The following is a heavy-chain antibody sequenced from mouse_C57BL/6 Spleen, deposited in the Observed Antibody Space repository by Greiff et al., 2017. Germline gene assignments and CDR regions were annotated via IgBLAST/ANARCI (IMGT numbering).Heavy chain of an antibody. CDR3: ASPLYYYGSSYGLAY. J-gene: IGHJ3*01. V-gene: IGHV7-3*01. CDR2: IRNKANGYTT. CDR1: GFTFTDYY. D-gene: IGHD1-1*01. Sequence: EVKLVESGGGLVQPGGSLSLSCAASGFTFTDYYMSWVRQPPGKALEWLGFIRNKANGYTTEYSASVKGRFTISRDNSQSILYLQMNALRAEDSATYYCASPLYYYGSSYGLAYWGQGTLVTVSA.